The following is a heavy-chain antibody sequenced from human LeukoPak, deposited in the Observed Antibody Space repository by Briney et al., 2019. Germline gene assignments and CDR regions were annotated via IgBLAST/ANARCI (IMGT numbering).Heavy chain of an antibody. CDR3: AKDLQRYFDWGRDY. CDR1: GFTFSSYA. CDR2: ISGSGGST. Sequence: PGGSLRLSCAASGFTFSSYAMCWVRQAPGKGLGWVSAISGSGGSTYYADSVKGRFTISRDNSKNTLYLQMNSLRAEDTAVYYCAKDLQRYFDWGRDYWGQGTLVTVSS. V-gene: IGHV3-23*01. D-gene: IGHD3-9*01. J-gene: IGHJ4*02.